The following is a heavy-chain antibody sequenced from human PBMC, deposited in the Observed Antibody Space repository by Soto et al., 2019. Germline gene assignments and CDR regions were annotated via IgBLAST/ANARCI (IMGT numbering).Heavy chain of an antibody. D-gene: IGHD3-16*01. Sequence: PGESLKISCKGSGYSFTTYWINLVRQMPGKGLEWMGSIDPRESYIRYRPSSEGHVTNSAHKTIATVYLQWSSLKSSDTAIYYCARRFDALSLGLEEDYYYFGMDVWGQGTLVTVSS. V-gene: IGHV5-10-1*01. CDR3: ARRFDALSLGLEEDYYYFGMDV. CDR2: IDPRESYI. J-gene: IGHJ6*02. CDR1: GYSFTTYW.